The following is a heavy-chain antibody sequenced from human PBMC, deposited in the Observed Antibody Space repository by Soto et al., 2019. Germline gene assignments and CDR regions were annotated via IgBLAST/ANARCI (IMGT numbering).Heavy chain of an antibody. J-gene: IGHJ4*02. CDR1: GFTFSSYG. Sequence: GGSLRLSCAASGFTFSSYGMHWVRQAPGKGLEWVAVIWYDGSNKYYADSVKGRFTISRDNSKNTLYLQMNSLRAEDTAAYYCARDSSSWYFDYWGQGTLVTVSS. CDR3: ARDSSSWYFDY. V-gene: IGHV3-33*01. CDR2: IWYDGSNK. D-gene: IGHD6-13*01.